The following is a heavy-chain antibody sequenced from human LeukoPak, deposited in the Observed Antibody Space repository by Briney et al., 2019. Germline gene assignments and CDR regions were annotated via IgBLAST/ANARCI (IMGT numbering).Heavy chain of an antibody. Sequence: VASVKVSCKASGGTFSSYAISWVRQAPGQGLEWMGGIIPIFGTANYAQKFQGRVTITTDESTSTAYMELSSLRSEDTAVYYCARGDEIFGVAIFSSPLVNWGQGTLVTVSS. V-gene: IGHV1-69*05. CDR1: GGTFSSYA. J-gene: IGHJ4*02. D-gene: IGHD3-3*01. CDR3: ARGDEIFGVAIFSSPLVN. CDR2: IIPIFGTA.